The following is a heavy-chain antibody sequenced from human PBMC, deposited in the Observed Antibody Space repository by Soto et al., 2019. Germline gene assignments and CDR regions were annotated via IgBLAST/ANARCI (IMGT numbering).Heavy chain of an antibody. CDR1: GFTFSSYG. CDR2: ISYDGSNK. Sequence: LRLSCAASGFTFSSYGMHWVRQAPGKGLEWVAVISYDGSNKYYADSVKGRFTISRDNSKDTLYLQMNSLRAEDTAVYYCAKDRSGYDFWSVSRWRGVWMDVWGQGTTVTVSS. CDR3: AKDRSGYDFWSVSRWRGVWMDV. D-gene: IGHD3-3*01. V-gene: IGHV3-30*18. J-gene: IGHJ6*02.